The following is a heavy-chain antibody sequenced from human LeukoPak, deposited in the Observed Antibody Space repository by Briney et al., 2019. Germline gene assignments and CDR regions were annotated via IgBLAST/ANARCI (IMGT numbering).Heavy chain of an antibody. V-gene: IGHV5-51*01. J-gene: IGHJ4*02. CDR1: GYSFTSYW. D-gene: IGHD2-15*01. Sequence: GESLKISCKGSGYSFTSYWIGWVRQMPGKGLEWMGIIHPGDSDTRYSSSFQGQVTISADKSISTAYSQWSSLKASDTAMYYCARHQGYCSSGTCYYGYWGQGTLVTVSS. CDR2: IHPGDSDT. CDR3: ARHQGYCSSGTCYYGY.